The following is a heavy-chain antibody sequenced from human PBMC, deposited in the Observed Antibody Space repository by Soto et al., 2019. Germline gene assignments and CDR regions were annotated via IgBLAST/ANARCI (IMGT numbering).Heavy chain of an antibody. CDR3: AKLGLSRSWPFDY. CDR1: GFTFSSYG. CDR2: ISYDGSNK. V-gene: IGHV3-30*18. J-gene: IGHJ4*02. D-gene: IGHD6-13*01. Sequence: GSLRLSCSASGFTFSSYGMHWVRQAPGKGLEWVAVISYDGSNKYYADSVKGRFTISRDNSKNTLYLQMNSLRAEDTAVYYCAKLGLSRSWPFDYWGQGTLVTVYS.